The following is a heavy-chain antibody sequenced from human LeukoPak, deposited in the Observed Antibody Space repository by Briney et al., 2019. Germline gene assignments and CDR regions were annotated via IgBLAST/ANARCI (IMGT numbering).Heavy chain of an antibody. V-gene: IGHV4-59*01. D-gene: IGHD3-10*01. Sequence: SETLSLTCTVSGGSISSYYWSWIRQPPGKGLEWIGYIYYSGSTNYNPSLKSRVTISVDTSKNQFSLKLSSVTAADTAVYYCARGILLWFGESRGNWFDLWGQGTLVTVSS. CDR2: IYYSGST. J-gene: IGHJ5*02. CDR3: ARGILLWFGESRGNWFDL. CDR1: GGSISSYY.